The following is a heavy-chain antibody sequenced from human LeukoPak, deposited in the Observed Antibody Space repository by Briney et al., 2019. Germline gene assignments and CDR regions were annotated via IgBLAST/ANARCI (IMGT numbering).Heavy chain of an antibody. Sequence: GASVKVSCKASGGTFSSYDISWVRQAPGQGLEWMGGIIPIFGTANYAQKFQGRVTITTDESTSTAYMELSSLRSEDTAVYYCARGRVVGATTLDYWGQGTLVTVSS. CDR2: IIPIFGTA. CDR3: ARGRVVGATTLDY. V-gene: IGHV1-69*05. D-gene: IGHD1-26*01. J-gene: IGHJ4*02. CDR1: GGTFSSYD.